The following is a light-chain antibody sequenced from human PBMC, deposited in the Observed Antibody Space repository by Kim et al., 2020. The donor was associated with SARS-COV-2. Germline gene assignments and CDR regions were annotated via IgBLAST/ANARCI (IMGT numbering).Light chain of an antibody. Sequence: ALGQTVRITCQGDSLRSYYAISYQQKPGQAPVLVIYGKNNRPSGIPDRFSGSSSGNTASLTITGAQAEDEADYYCNSRDSSGNHLVFGGGTQLTVL. J-gene: IGLJ3*02. CDR2: GKN. V-gene: IGLV3-19*01. CDR3: NSRDSSGNHLV. CDR1: SLRSYY.